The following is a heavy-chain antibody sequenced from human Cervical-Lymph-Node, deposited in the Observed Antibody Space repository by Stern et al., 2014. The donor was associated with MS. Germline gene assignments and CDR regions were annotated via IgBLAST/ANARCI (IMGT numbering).Heavy chain of an antibody. CDR3: ASMAYGDYFDY. D-gene: IGHD4-17*01. J-gene: IGHJ4*02. V-gene: IGHV3-53*01. CDR1: GFTVSSNY. CDR2: IYSGGST. Sequence: VQLVQSGGGLIQPGGSLRLSCAASGFTVSSNYMSWVRKAPGKGLEWVSVIYSGGSTYYADSVKGRFTISRDNSKNTLYLQMNSLRAEDSAVYYCASMAYGDYFDYWGQGTLVTVSS.